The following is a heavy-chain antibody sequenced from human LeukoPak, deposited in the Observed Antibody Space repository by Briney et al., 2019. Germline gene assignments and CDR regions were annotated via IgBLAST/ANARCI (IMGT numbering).Heavy chain of an antibody. V-gene: IGHV3-21*01. CDR1: GFTFSSYS. J-gene: IGHJ4*02. D-gene: IGHD4-17*01. CDR3: ARDQRTTVTPDY. Sequence: GGSLRPSCAASGFTFSSYSMNWVRQAPGKGLEWVSSISSSSSYIYYADSVKGRFTISRDNAKNSLYLQMNSLRAEDTAVYYCARDQRTTVTPDYWGQGTLVTVSS. CDR2: ISSSSSYI.